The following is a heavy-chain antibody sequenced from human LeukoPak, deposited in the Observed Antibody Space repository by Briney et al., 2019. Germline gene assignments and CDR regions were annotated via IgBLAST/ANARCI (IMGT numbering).Heavy chain of an antibody. CDR1: GFTFSSYA. V-gene: IGHV3-23*01. Sequence: GGSLRLSCAASGFTFSSYAMSWVRQAPVKGLEWVSAISGSGGSTYYADSVKGRFTISRDNSKNTLYLQMNSLRAEDTAVYYCAKGYCSSTSCPTSWGQGTLVTVSS. D-gene: IGHD2-2*01. CDR3: AKGYCSSTSCPTS. J-gene: IGHJ5*02. CDR2: ISGSGGST.